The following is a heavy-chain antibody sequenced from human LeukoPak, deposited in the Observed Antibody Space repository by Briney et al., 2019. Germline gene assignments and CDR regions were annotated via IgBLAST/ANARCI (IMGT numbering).Heavy chain of an antibody. Sequence: PGGSLRLSCATSGFIFSNYYVNWVRQAPGKGLECVPVIYNGGATYYADSVKGRFTISRDNSKNTLYLQMNGLRAEDTAVYFCAREFGSGTFDWGQGTLVTVSS. D-gene: IGHD2-2*01. V-gene: IGHV3-53*01. J-gene: IGHJ4*02. CDR3: AREFGSGTFD. CDR2: IYNGGAT. CDR1: GFIFSNYY.